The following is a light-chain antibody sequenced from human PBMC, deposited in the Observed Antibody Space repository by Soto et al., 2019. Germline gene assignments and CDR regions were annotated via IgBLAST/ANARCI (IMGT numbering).Light chain of an antibody. CDR1: QSISSK. Sequence: EIVMTQSPATLSVSPGERATLSCRASQSISSKLAWYQQKPGQAPRLLIYGASTRATGIPARFRGSGSGTEFTLTISSLQSEDFAVYYCQEYNSWQSITFGGGTKVEIK. CDR2: GAS. V-gene: IGKV3-15*01. J-gene: IGKJ4*01. CDR3: QEYNSWQSIT.